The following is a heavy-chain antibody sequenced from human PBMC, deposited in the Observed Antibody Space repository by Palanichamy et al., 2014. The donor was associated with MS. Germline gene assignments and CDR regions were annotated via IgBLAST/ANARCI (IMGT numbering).Heavy chain of an antibody. CDR1: GYTFTDYY. J-gene: IGHJ3*01. Sequence: EVQLVQSGAEVKKPGATVKISCKVSGYTFTDYYMHWVQQALEKGLTGWTVDPEDGETIYAENFQGRVTITADTSTDTAYMELSSLSSEDTAVYYCATDPVMVGADSDAFDVWGQGTMVTVSS. V-gene: IGHV1-69-2*01. CDR3: ATDPVMVGADSDAFDV. D-gene: IGHD2-15*01. CDR2: VDPEDGET.